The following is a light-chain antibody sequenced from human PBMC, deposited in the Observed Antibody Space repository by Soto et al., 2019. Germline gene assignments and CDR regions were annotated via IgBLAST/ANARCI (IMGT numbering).Light chain of an antibody. CDR1: SSNIGAGYD. CDR2: GNS. Sequence: QSVLTQPPSGSGAPGQRVTISCTGSSSNIGAGYDVHWYQQLPGTAPKLLIYGNSNRPSGVPDRFSGSKSGTSASLAITGLQAEDEADYYCQSYDSSLSGSNVVFGGGTKLTVL. CDR3: QSYDSSLSGSNVV. J-gene: IGLJ2*01. V-gene: IGLV1-40*01.